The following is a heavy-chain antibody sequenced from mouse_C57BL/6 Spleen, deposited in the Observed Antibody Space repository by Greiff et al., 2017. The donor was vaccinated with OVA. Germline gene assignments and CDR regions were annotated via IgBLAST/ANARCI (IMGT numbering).Heavy chain of an antibody. D-gene: IGHD1-1*01. V-gene: IGHV1-55*01. CDR1: GYTFTSYW. CDR2: IYPGSGST. Sequence: QVQLQQPGAELVKPGASVKMSCKASGYTFTSYWITWVKQRPGQGLEWIGDIYPGSGSTNYNEKFKSNATLTVDTSSSTAYMQLSSLTSEDSAVYYCARLRYYYGSSYVDYAMDYWGQGTSVTVSS. J-gene: IGHJ4*01. CDR3: ARLRYYYGSSYVDYAMDY.